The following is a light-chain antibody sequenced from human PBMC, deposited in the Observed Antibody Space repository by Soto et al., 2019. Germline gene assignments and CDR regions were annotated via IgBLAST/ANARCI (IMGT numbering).Light chain of an antibody. CDR3: QQYNNWPIT. J-gene: IGKJ5*01. Sequence: EIVMTQSPATLSVSPGERATLSCMASQSVSSNLAWYQQKPGQGPRLLIYGASTRATGIPARFSGSGSGTEFTLTISSLQSEDFAVYYCQQYNNWPITFGQGTRLEMK. CDR1: QSVSSN. CDR2: GAS. V-gene: IGKV3-15*01.